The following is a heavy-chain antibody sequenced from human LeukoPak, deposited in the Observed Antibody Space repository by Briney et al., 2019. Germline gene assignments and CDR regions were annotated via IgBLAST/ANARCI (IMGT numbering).Heavy chain of an antibody. J-gene: IGHJ5*02. V-gene: IGHV3-74*01. CDR3: IRDFRSADL. CDR2: IYVDGRTT. CDR1: GFTFSNYW. Sequence: GGSLRLSCVASGFTFSNYWMHWVRQPPGKGLVWVSRIYVDGRTTNYADSVKGRFTISRDNAKNTVYLETNSLSVEDTATYYCIRDFRSADLWGQGTLVTVTS.